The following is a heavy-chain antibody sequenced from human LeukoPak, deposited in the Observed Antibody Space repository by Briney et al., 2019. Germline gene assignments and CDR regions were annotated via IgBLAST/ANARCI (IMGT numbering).Heavy chain of an antibody. CDR3: AELGITLIGGV. V-gene: IGHV3-48*03. J-gene: IGHJ6*04. Sequence: GGSLRLSCAASGFTFSSYEMNWVRQAPGKGLEWVSYISSSGSTIYYADSLEGRFTISRDNAKNSLYLPMNSLRAEDTAVYYCAELGITLIGGVWGKGPTVTISS. D-gene: IGHD3-10*02. CDR2: ISSSGSTI. CDR1: GFTFSSYE.